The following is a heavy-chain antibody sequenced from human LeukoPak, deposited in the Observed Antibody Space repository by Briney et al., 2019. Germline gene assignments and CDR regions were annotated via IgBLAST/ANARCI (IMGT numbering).Heavy chain of an antibody. D-gene: IGHD3-3*01. V-gene: IGHV3-11*04. CDR2: ISSSGSTI. CDR3: ARTLYYDFWSGYYLYY. CDR1: GFTFSDYY. Sequence: GGSLRLSCAASGFTFSDYYMSWIRQAPGKGLEGVSYISSSGSTIYYADSVKGRFTISRDNAKNSLYLQMNSLRAEDTAVYYCARTLYYDFWSGYYLYYWGQGTLVTGSS. J-gene: IGHJ4*02.